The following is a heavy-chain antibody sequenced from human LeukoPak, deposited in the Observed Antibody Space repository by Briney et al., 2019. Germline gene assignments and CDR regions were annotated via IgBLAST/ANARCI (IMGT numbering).Heavy chain of an antibody. D-gene: IGHD6-19*01. J-gene: IGHJ4*02. CDR3: ARVRGIAVTTFGY. CDR2: INPNSGGT. CDR1: GYSFTDYY. Sequence: ASVKVSCKASGYSFTDYYVHWVRQAPGQGLEWMGWINPNSGGTNYAQKFQGRVTMTRDTSISTAYMELSRLRSDDTAVYYCARVRGIAVTTFGYWGQGTLVTVSS. V-gene: IGHV1-2*02.